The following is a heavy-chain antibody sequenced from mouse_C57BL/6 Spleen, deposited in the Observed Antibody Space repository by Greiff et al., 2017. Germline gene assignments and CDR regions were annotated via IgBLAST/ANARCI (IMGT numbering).Heavy chain of an antibody. D-gene: IGHD2-3*01. CDR3: ARGDGYLYAMDY. V-gene: IGHV5-16*01. J-gene: IGHJ4*01. Sequence: EVHLVESVGGLVQPGRSMKLSCTASGFTFSDYYMAWVRQVPEKGLEWVANINYDGSSTYYLDSLKSRFIISRDNAKNILYLRLSSLNSEDTATYYCARGDGYLYAMDYWGQGTSVTVSS. CDR1: GFTFSDYY. CDR2: INYDGSST.